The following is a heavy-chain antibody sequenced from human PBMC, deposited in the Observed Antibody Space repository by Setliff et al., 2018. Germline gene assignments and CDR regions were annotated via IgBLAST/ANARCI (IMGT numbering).Heavy chain of an antibody. CDR1: GGSISSGGFY. V-gene: IGHV4-61*09. D-gene: IGHD3-10*01. CDR3: ARESATIGEFPLYYFDK. J-gene: IGHJ4*02. Sequence: SETLSLTCSVSGGSISSGGFYWSWIRQSAGRGLEWIGHFHTGGATDYNLSLKSRVTISLDSSKNQFSLRLSSVAAADAAVHFCARESATIGEFPLYYFDKWGQGIPVTVSS. CDR2: FHTGGAT.